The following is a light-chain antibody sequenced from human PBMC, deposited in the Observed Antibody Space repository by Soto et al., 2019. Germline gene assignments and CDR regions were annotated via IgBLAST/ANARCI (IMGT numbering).Light chain of an antibody. Sequence: QSALTQPASVSGSPGQSITISCIGSSNDVGAYDYVAWYQQYPGRAPKLLIYDVNHRPSGISNRFSGSKSGNTASLTISGLQAEDEADYYCSSYTNTIAFDVFGTGTKLTVL. CDR3: SSYTNTIAFDV. CDR1: SNDVGAYDY. V-gene: IGLV2-14*01. CDR2: DVN. J-gene: IGLJ1*01.